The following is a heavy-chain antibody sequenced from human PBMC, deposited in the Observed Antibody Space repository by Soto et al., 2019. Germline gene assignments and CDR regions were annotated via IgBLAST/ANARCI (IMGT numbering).Heavy chain of an antibody. D-gene: IGHD2-15*01. CDR3: VRAMDIVAVVDGGLHRNKNVFDP. Sequence: EGSLRLSCSASGFTFSSYAMHWVRQAPGKGLEYVSAISSNGGSTYYADSVKGRFTISRDNSKNTLYLQMSSLRAEDTAVYYCVRAMDIVAVVDGGLHRNKNVFDPCGQGNLVTVSS. J-gene: IGHJ5*02. CDR1: GFTFSSYA. CDR2: ISSNGGST. V-gene: IGHV3-64D*08.